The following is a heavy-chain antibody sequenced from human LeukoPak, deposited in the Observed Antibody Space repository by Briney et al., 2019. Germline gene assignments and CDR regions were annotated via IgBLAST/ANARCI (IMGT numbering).Heavy chain of an antibody. CDR3: ARGHLVIVGATGVAFDI. J-gene: IGHJ3*02. D-gene: IGHD1-26*01. CDR2: IIPIFGTA. V-gene: IGHV1-69*13. CDR1: VGTLSSYA. Sequence: SVKVSCKASVGTLSSYAISWVRQAPGQGLEWMGGIIPIFGTANYVQKFQGRVTITADESTSTAYMELSSLRSEDTAVYYCARGHLVIVGATGVAFDIWGQGTMVTVSS.